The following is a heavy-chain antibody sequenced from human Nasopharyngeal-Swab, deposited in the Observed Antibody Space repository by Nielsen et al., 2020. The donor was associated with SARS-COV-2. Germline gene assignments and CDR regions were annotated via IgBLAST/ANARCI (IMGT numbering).Heavy chain of an antibody. CDR1: GYTFTNYG. Sequence: ASVKVSCKASGYTFTNYGISWVRPAPGQGLEWMGWISAYNGNTNYAQKLQGRVTMTTDTSTSTAYMELRSLRSDDTAVYYCARLNVVAATNNWFDPWGQGTLVTVSS. CDR2: ISAYNGNT. V-gene: IGHV1-18*04. J-gene: IGHJ5*02. CDR3: ARLNVVAATNNWFDP. D-gene: IGHD2-15*01.